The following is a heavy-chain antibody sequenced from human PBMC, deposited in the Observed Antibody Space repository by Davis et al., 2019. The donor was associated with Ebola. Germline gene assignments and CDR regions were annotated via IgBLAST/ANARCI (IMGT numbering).Heavy chain of an antibody. Sequence: ASVKVSCKASGYTFTSYAMHWVRQAPGQRLEWMGWINAGNGNTKYSQKFQGRVTITRDTSASTAYMELSSLRSEDTAVYHCARVRGWDFWSGYENPPFDAWGQGTLVTVSS. CDR3: ARVRGWDFWSGYENPPFDA. D-gene: IGHD3-3*01. CDR1: GYTFTSYA. J-gene: IGHJ5*02. V-gene: IGHV1-3*01. CDR2: INAGNGNT.